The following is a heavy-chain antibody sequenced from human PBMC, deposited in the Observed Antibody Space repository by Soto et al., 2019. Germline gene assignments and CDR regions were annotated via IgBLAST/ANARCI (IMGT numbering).Heavy chain of an antibody. CDR1: GYTFTVYY. CDR2: INPNSGGP. J-gene: IGHJ5*02. Sequence: ASVKVSCKASGYTFTVYYIHWVRQAPGQGPEWMGWINPNSGGPNYAQKFQGRVTMTRDTSISTAYMELSSLRSDDTAVYYCAREVALGSGKWFDHWDRGTLVTVS. CDR3: AREVALGSGKWFDH. D-gene: IGHD1-26*01. V-gene: IGHV1-2*02.